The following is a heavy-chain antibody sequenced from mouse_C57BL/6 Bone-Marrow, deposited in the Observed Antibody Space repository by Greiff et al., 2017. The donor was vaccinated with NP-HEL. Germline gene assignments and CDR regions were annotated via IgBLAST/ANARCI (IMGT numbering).Heavy chain of an antibody. CDR3: ARAAGSSYEVDF. V-gene: IGHV5-17*01. CDR1: GFTFSDYG. J-gene: IGHJ2*01. CDR2: ISSGSSTI. D-gene: IGHD1-1*01. Sequence: EVKLMESGGGLVKPGGSLKLSCAASGFTFSDYGMHWVRQAPEKGLEWVAYISSGSSTIYYADTVKGRFTISRDNAKNTLFLQMTSLRSEDTAMYYCARAAGSSYEVDFWGKGTTLTVSS.